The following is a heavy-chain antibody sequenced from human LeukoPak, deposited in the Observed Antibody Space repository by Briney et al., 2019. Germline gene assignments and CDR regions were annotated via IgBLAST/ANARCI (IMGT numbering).Heavy chain of an antibody. V-gene: IGHV4-39*07. D-gene: IGHD6-13*01. CDR1: GGSISSSSYY. J-gene: IGHJ4*02. CDR3: ASWSEQQQLVDY. CDR2: IYYSGTT. Sequence: SETLSLTCTVSGGSISSSSYYWGWIRQPPGKGLEWIGSIYYSGTTYYNPSLKSRVTISVDTSKNQFSLKLSSVTAADTAVYYCASWSEQQQLVDYWGQGTLVTVSS.